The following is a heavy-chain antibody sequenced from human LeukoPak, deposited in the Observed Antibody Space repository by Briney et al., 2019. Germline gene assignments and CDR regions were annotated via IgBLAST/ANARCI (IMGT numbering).Heavy chain of an antibody. CDR2: ISSGSSTV. Sequence: GGSLRLSCAASAFTFSSYTMNWVRQAPGKGLEWVSYISSGSSTVYYADSVKGRFTISRDNAKNSMYLQMSSLRAEDTAVYYCARGYSSGRSAFDIWGQGTMVTVSS. CDR3: ARGYSSGRSAFDI. V-gene: IGHV3-48*04. D-gene: IGHD6-19*01. J-gene: IGHJ3*02. CDR1: AFTFSSYT.